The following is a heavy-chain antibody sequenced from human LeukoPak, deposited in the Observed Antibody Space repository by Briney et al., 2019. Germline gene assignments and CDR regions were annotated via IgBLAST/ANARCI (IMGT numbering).Heavy chain of an antibody. Sequence: GSLRLSRAASGFTLSNYAMSWVCQAPGKGLEWVSAISGSGGSTNYADSVKGRFTISRDNSKNTLYLQMNSLRAEDTAVYYCAKCFGSSSSLFSDYWGQGTLVTVSS. J-gene: IGHJ4*02. CDR2: ISGSGGST. CDR1: GFTLSNYA. CDR3: AKCFGSSSSLFSDY. V-gene: IGHV3-23*01. D-gene: IGHD6-6*01.